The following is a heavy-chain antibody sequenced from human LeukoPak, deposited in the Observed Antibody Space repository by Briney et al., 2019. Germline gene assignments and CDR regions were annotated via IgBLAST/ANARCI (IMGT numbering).Heavy chain of an antibody. D-gene: IGHD2-2*01. CDR2: IYYSGST. J-gene: IGHJ4*02. Sequence: SETLSLTCTVSGGSISSGGYYWSWIRQHPGKGLEWIGYIYYSGSTYYNPSLKSRVTISVDTSKDQFSLKLSSVTAADTAVYYCARTQFVVVPAAMSVYFDYWGQGTLVTVSS. CDR3: ARTQFVVVPAAMSVYFDY. CDR1: GGSISSGGYY. V-gene: IGHV4-31*03.